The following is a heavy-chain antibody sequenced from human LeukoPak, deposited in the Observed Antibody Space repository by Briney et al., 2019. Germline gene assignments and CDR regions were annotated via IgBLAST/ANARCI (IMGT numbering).Heavy chain of an antibody. CDR1: GGTFNSYA. D-gene: IGHD5-24*01. CDR3: ARGGWVQQKYYMDV. V-gene: IGHV1-69*05. J-gene: IGHJ6*03. Sequence: ASVKVSCTASGGTFNSYAISWVRQAPGQGLEWMGGIIPIFATTNHAQKFQGRVTITTDESRTTAYMELSSLRSEDTAVYYCARGGWVQQKYYMDVWGKGTTVTVSS. CDR2: IIPIFATT.